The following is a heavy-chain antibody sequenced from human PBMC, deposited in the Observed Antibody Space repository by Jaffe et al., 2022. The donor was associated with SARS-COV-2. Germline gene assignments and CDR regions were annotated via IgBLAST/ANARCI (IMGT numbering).Heavy chain of an antibody. CDR2: IYWDDDK. CDR1: GFSLSTSGVG. CDR3: AHLYSSSSRNNYYFDY. J-gene: IGHJ4*02. D-gene: IGHD6-6*01. Sequence: QITLKESGPTLVKPTQTLTLTCTFSGFSLSTSGVGVGWIRQPPGKALEWLALIYWDDDKRYSPSLKSRLTITKDTSKNQVVLTMTNMDPVDTATYYCAHLYSSSSRNNYYFDYWGQGTLVTVSS. V-gene: IGHV2-5*02.